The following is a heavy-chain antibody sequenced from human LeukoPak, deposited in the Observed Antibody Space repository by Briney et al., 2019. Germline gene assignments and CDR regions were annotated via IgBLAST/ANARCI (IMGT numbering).Heavy chain of an antibody. Sequence: GASVKVSCRVSGYTLTELSIHWVRQAPGKGLEWMGGFDPEDGETIYAQKFQGRVTMTEDTSTDTAYMELSSLRSEDTAVYYCATPTVVTPGAFDIWGQGTMVPVSS. D-gene: IGHD4-23*01. CDR2: FDPEDGET. CDR3: ATPTVVTPGAFDI. J-gene: IGHJ3*02. V-gene: IGHV1-24*01. CDR1: GYTLTELS.